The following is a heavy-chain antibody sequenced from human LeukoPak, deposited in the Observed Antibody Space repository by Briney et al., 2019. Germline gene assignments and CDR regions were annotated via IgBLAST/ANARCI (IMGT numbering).Heavy chain of an antibody. V-gene: IGHV3-9*01. Sequence: PGRSLRLSCAASGFTFDDYAMHWVRHAPGKGLEWVSGISWNSGSIGYADSVKGRFTISRDNAKNSLYLQMNSLRTEDTALYYCAKETDSSGYYYASYGMDVWGQGTTVTVSS. J-gene: IGHJ6*02. D-gene: IGHD3-22*01. CDR2: ISWNSGSI. CDR1: GFTFDDYA. CDR3: AKETDSSGYYYASYGMDV.